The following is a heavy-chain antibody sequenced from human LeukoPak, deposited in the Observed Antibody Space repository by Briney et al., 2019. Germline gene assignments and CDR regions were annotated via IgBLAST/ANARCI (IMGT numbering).Heavy chain of an antibody. V-gene: IGHV3-48*03. CDR2: ISSSGATK. Sequence: GGSLRLSCAASGFTFSSFEMNWVRQAPGKGLEWVSYISSSGATKYYADSVKGRFTISRDNAKNSLYLQMNSLRAEDTAIYYCARVNDYGDYTVDSWGQGTLVTVSS. J-gene: IGHJ4*02. CDR1: GFTFSSFE. D-gene: IGHD4-17*01. CDR3: ARVNDYGDYTVDS.